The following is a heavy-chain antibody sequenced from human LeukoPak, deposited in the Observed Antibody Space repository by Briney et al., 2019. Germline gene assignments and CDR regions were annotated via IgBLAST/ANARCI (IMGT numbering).Heavy chain of an antibody. CDR3: ARVGYEYVWGRDGTHFDY. CDR2: ISSSSSYI. Sequence: GGSLRLSCAASGFTFINSWMTWVRQAPGKGLEWVSSISSSSSYIYYADSVKGRFTISRDNAKNSLYLQMNSLRAEDTAVYYCARVGYEYVWGRDGTHFDYWGQGTLVTVSS. J-gene: IGHJ4*02. V-gene: IGHV3-21*01. CDR1: GFTFINSW. D-gene: IGHD3-16*01.